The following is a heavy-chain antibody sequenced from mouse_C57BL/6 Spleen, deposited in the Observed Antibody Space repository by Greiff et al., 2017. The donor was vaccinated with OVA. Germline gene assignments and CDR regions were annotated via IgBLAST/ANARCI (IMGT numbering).Heavy chain of an antibody. CDR2: IDPENGDT. Sequence: VQLQQSGAELVRPGASVKLSCTASGFNIKDDYMHWVKQRPEQGLEWTGWIDPENGDTEYASKFQGKATITADTSSNTAYLQLSSLRSEDTAVYYCTSSTGVDWYLDVWGTGTTVTVSS. V-gene: IGHV14-4*01. CDR1: GFNIKDDY. J-gene: IGHJ1*03. D-gene: IGHD1-1*01. CDR3: TSSTGVDWYLDV.